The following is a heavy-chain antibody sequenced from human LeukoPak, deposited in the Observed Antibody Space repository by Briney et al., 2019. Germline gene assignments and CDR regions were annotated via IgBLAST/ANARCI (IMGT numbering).Heavy chain of an antibody. CDR3: ARPAGGSSPLFDY. J-gene: IGHJ4*02. D-gene: IGHD6-6*01. Sequence: SETLSLTCTVSGGSITNYYWTWIRQPPGKGLEWIGYMYHTGNTNYNPSLKSRLTMSVGTSKNQFSLKLSSVTAADTAVYYCARPAGGSSPLFDYWGQGTLVTVSS. CDR2: MYHTGNT. V-gene: IGHV4-59*08. CDR1: GGSITNYY.